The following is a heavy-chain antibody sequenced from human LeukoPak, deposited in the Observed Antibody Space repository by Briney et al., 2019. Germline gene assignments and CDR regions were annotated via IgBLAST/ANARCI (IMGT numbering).Heavy chain of an antibody. V-gene: IGHV5-51*01. CDR1: GYSFTSYW. Sequence: GESLKISCKGSGYSFTSYWIGWVRQMPGKGLEWMGIIYPGDSDTRYSPSFQGQVTISADKSISTAYLQWSSLKASNTAMYYCARPSRNNWNDVESWGQGTLVTVSS. D-gene: IGHD1-1*01. J-gene: IGHJ4*02. CDR3: ARPSRNNWNDVES. CDR2: IYPGDSDT.